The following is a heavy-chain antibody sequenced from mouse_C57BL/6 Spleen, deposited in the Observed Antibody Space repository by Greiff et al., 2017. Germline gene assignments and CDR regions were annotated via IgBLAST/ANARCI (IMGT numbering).Heavy chain of an antibody. CDR2: IYPSDSET. CDR1: GYTFTSYW. Sequence: VQLQQSGAELVRPGSSVKLSCKASGYTFTSYWMDWVKQRPGQGLEWIGNIYPSDSETHYNQKFKDKATLTVDKSSSTAYMKLSSLTSEDSAVYYCARGGSSGNDFAYWGQGTTLTVSS. D-gene: IGHD1-1*02. CDR3: ARGGSSGNDFAY. V-gene: IGHV1-61*01. J-gene: IGHJ2*01.